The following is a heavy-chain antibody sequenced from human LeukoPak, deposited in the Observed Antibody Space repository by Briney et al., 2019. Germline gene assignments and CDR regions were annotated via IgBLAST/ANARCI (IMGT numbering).Heavy chain of an antibody. J-gene: IGHJ3*01. CDR3: ASGPIAVAVAFDV. CDR1: GGSISSGSYY. Sequence: PSQTLSLTCTVSGGSISSGSYYWSWIRQPAGKGLEWIGRIYTSGSTNYNPSLKSRVTISVDTSKNQFSLKPSSVTAADTAVYYCASGPIAVAVAFDVWGQGTMVTVSS. D-gene: IGHD6-19*01. CDR2: IYTSGST. V-gene: IGHV4-61*02.